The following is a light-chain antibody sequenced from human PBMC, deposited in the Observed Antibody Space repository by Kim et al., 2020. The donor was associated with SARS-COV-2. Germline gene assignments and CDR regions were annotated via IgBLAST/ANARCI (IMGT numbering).Light chain of an antibody. CDR3: QQYDSWPPLT. V-gene: IGKV3-15*01. Sequence: SPGERVTLSCRASQNIRGNLAWYQQRPGQGPSLLIYGTSTRATGIPARFSGSGSGTEFTLTISRLQSEDFAVYYCQQYDSWPPLTFGGGTKVDIK. CDR2: GTS. J-gene: IGKJ4*01. CDR1: QNIRGN.